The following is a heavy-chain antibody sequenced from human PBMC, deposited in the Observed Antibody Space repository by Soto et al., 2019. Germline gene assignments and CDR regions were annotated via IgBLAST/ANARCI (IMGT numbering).Heavy chain of an antibody. J-gene: IGHJ4*02. CDR2: INHSGST. CDR1: GGSFSGYY. D-gene: IGHD3-10*01. V-gene: IGHV4-34*01. Sequence: PSETLSLTCAVYGGSFSGYYWSWIRQPPGKGLEWIGEINHSGSTNYNPSLKSRVTISVDTSKNQFSLKLSSVTAADTAVYYCAREVVKLVRGVISPIGFKFDYWGQGTLVTVSS. CDR3: AREVVKLVRGVISPIGFKFDY.